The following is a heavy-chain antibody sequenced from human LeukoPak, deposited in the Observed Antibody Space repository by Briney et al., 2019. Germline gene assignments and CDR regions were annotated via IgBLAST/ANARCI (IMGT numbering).Heavy chain of an antibody. CDR2: IYYNGNP. CDR3: ANNRYHSDSNGYWNLFDN. CDR1: GGSISSDY. Sequence: PSETLSLTCTVSGGSISSDYWSWLRQPPGKGLEWIGQIYYNGNPDYNPSLKSRVTISVDTSKNQFSLRLRSVTAADTAVYFCANNRYHSDSNGYWNLFDNWGQGTLVAVSS. J-gene: IGHJ4*02. V-gene: IGHV4-59*08. D-gene: IGHD3-22*01.